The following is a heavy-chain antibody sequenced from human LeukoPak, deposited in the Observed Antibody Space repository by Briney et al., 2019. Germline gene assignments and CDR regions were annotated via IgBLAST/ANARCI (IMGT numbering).Heavy chain of an antibody. J-gene: IGHJ4*02. Sequence: MGWINAGNGNTKYSQKFQGRVTITRDTSASTAYMELSSLRSEDTAVYYCARVDTAMLSFDYWGQGTLVTVSS. CDR3: ARVDTAMLSFDY. CDR2: INAGNGNT. V-gene: IGHV1-3*01. D-gene: IGHD5-18*01.